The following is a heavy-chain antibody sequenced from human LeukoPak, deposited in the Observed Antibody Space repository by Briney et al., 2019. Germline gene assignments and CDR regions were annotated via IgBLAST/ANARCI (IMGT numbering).Heavy chain of an antibody. CDR2: ISGREGNT. Sequence: GGSLRLSCAASGFTFSSYAMSWVRQAPGKGLEWVSGISGREGNTYYADSVKGRFTISRDNSKNTLYLQMNSLRAEDTAVYYCARDFHDASSTATEYYYYYYMDVWGKGTTVTISS. V-gene: IGHV3-23*01. CDR1: GFTFSSYA. J-gene: IGHJ6*03. CDR3: ARDFHDASSTATEYYYYYYMDV. D-gene: IGHD6-13*01.